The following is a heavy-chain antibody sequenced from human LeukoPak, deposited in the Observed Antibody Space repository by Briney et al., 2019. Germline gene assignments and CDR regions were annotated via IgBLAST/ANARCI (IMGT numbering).Heavy chain of an antibody. CDR1: GFTFSSYA. V-gene: IGHV3-30*04. J-gene: IGHJ4*02. CDR2: ISYDGSNK. CDR3: AREGFGELTDYYFDY. Sequence: PGRSLRLSCAAPGFTFSSYAMHWVRQAPGKGLEWVAVISYDGSNKYYADSVKGRFTISRDNSKNTLYLQMNSLRAEDTAVYYCAREGFGELTDYYFDYWGQGTLVTVSS. D-gene: IGHD3-10*01.